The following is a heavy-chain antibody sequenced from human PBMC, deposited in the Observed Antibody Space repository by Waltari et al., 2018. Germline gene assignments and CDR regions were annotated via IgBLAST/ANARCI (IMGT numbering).Heavy chain of an antibody. CDR3: ATLNSADRDY. CDR2: LIPIYGQS. Sequence: QVHLVQSGTELKKPGSSVRVSCRDSGGTFKNYAVTWVRQPLGQGLEWMGSLIPIYGQSNYAQNFQGRLTIAADDSTDTVYMDLSGLRSEDTATYYCATLNSADRDYWGQGTLVTVSP. J-gene: IGHJ4*02. V-gene: IGHV1-69*13. CDR1: GGTFKNYA.